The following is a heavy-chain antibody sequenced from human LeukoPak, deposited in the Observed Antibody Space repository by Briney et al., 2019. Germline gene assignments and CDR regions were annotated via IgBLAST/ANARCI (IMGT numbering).Heavy chain of an antibody. V-gene: IGHV1-69*04. J-gene: IGHJ4*02. CDR3: ARDPPSDYDFWSGPDY. CDR1: GGTFSSYA. CDR2: IIPILGIA. D-gene: IGHD3-3*01. Sequence: SVKVSCKASGGTFSSYAISWVRQAPGQGLEWMGRIIPILGIANYAQKFQGRVTITADKSTSTAYMELSSPRSEDTAVYYCARDPPSDYDFWSGPDYWGQGTLVTVSS.